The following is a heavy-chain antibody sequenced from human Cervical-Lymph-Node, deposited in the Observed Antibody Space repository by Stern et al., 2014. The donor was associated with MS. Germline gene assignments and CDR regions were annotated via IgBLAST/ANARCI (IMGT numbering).Heavy chain of an antibody. Sequence: EVQLVESGAGLIQPGGSLRLSCEVSGFNVSDNYMSWVRQAPGQGLEWVSVIYIDVTAYNAVSMKGRFAFSRVISKSTLFLQMNSLTVEDTAVYYGARGGGAYSYWGQGTLVTVSS. V-gene: IGHV3-53*01. J-gene: IGHJ4*02. CDR2: IYIDVTA. CDR1: GFNVSDNY. D-gene: IGHD1-26*01. CDR3: ARGGGAYSY.